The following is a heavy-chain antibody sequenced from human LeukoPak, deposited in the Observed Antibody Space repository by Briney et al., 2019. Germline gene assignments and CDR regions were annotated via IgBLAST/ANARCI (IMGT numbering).Heavy chain of an antibody. J-gene: IGHJ4*02. Sequence: GGSQRLSCAASGFIFSDYYMTWIRQAPGKGLEWLSYFSGSGSDTNYADSVKGRFTTSRDNAKNSLYLQMNSLRAEDTAVYYCAREGSGVAGHFDYWGQGTLVTVSS. V-gene: IGHV3-11*06. CDR3: AREGSGVAGHFDY. D-gene: IGHD6-19*01. CDR1: GFIFSDYY. CDR2: FSGSGSDT.